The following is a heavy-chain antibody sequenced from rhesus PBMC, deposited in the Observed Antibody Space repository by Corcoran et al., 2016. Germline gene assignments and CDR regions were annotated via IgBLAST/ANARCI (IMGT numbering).Heavy chain of an antibody. CDR3: AKGPAYYDSGYLDY. J-gene: IGHJ4*01. Sequence: EVQLVESGGGLVQPGGSLRLSCAASGFTFSSYGMSWVRQAPGKGLEWVSYISNGGGSTYYAGSVKGRFTISRDNSKNTLSLQMNSLRAEDTAVYYCAKGPAYYDSGYLDYWGQGVLVTVSS. CDR1: GFTFSSYG. D-gene: IGHD3-28*01. CDR2: ISNGGGST. V-gene: IGHV3S5*01.